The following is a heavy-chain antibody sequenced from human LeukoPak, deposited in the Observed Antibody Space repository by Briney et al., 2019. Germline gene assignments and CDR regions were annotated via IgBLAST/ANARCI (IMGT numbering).Heavy chain of an antibody. J-gene: IGHJ4*02. CDR2: ISWNSGSI. V-gene: IGHV3-9*01. D-gene: IGHD6-19*01. CDR3: AKGSSGWYREYFDY. CDR1: GFTFDGYA. Sequence: PGRSLRLSCAASGFTFDGYAMHWVRQAPGKGLEWVSGISWNSGSIGYADSVKGRFTISRDNAKNSLYLQMNSLRAEDTALYYCAKGSSGWYREYFDYWGQGTLVTVSS.